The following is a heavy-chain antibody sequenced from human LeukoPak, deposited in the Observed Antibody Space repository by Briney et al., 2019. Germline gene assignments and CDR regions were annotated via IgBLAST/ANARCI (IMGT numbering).Heavy chain of an antibody. CDR1: GDSISSSSYY. V-gene: IGHV4-39*01. CDR3: ARATYYDILPPNAFDI. J-gene: IGHJ3*02. D-gene: IGHD3-9*01. Sequence: PSETLSLTCTVSGDSISSSSYYWGWIRQPPGKGLEWIGSIYYSGSTYYNPSLKSRVTISVDTSKNQFSLKLSSVTAADTAVYYCARATYYDILPPNAFDIWGQGTMVTVSS. CDR2: IYYSGST.